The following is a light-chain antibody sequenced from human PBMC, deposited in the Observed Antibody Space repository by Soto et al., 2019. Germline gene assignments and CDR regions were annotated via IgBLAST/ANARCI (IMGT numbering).Light chain of an antibody. J-gene: IGLJ2*01. CDR3: TVWDDSLRGWL. CDR1: SSNIESNF. CDR2: RNN. Sequence: QSVLTQPPSASGTPGQRVTISCSGSSSNIESNFVYWYQQFPGTAPRLLIYRNNQRPSGVPDRFSGAKPGTSASLAISALRSEDEADYYCTVWDDSLRGWLFGGGTKVTVL. V-gene: IGLV1-47*01.